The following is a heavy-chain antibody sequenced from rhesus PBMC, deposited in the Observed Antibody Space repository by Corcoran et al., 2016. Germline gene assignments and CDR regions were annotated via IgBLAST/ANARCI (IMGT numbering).Heavy chain of an antibody. Sequence: QVQLQQWGEGLVKPSETLSLTCAVYGGSISSNYWSWIRQPPGKGLEWIGRIRIGGSTTYNPSLKSRVTISIDTSKNQFSLKLSSVTAADTAVYYCASSPSGSWDYFDHWGQGVLVTVSS. CDR3: ASSPSGSWDYFDH. J-gene: IGHJ4*01. CDR2: IRIGGST. CDR1: GGSISSNY. V-gene: IGHV4-160*01. D-gene: IGHD6-25*01.